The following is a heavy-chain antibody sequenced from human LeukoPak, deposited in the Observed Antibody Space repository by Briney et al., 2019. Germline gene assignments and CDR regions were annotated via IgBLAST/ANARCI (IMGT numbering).Heavy chain of an antibody. V-gene: IGHV1-69*05. CDR1: GGTFGSYA. D-gene: IGHD5-24*01. J-gene: IGHJ1*01. CDR3: ATLERWPNPWDFQH. CDR2: IIPIFGTA. Sequence: SVKVSCKASGGTFGSYAISWVRQAPGQGLEWMGGIIPIFGTANYAQKFQGRVTITTDESTSTAYMELSSLRSEDTAVYYCATLERWPNPWDFQHWGQGTLVTVSS.